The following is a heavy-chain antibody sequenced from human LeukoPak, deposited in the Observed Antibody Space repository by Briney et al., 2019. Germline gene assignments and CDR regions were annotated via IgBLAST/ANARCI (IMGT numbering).Heavy chain of an antibody. CDR2: ISAYNGNT. CDR3: ARDPKYCSSTSCYPLDY. Sequence: WASVKVSCKASGYTITSYGISWVRQAPGQGLEWMGWISAYNGNTNYAQKLQGRVTMTTDTSTSTAYMELRSLRSDDTAVYYCARDPKYCSSTSCYPLDYWGQGTLVTVSS. J-gene: IGHJ4*02. V-gene: IGHV1-18*01. CDR1: GYTITSYG. D-gene: IGHD2-2*01.